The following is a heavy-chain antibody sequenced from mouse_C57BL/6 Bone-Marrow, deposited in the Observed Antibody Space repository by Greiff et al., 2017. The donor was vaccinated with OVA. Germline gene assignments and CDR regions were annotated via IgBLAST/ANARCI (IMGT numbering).Heavy chain of an antibody. CDR1: GYTFTSYW. CDR3: AKGAYYGSSYEAY. J-gene: IGHJ3*01. CDR2: INPSNGGT. V-gene: IGHV1-53*01. Sequence: VQLQQPGTELVKPGASVKLSCKASGYTFTSYWMHWVKQRPGQGLEWIGNINPSNGGTNYNEKFKSKATLTVDTSSSTSYMQLSSLTSEDSAVYYCAKGAYYGSSYEAYWGQGTLVTVSA. D-gene: IGHD1-1*01.